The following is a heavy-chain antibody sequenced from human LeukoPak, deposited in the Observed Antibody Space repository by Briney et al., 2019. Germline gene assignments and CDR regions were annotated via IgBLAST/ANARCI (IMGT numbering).Heavy chain of an antibody. CDR3: ARDQYYGSGSYYTDY. CDR1: GFTFSDYY. V-gene: IGHV3-11*01. CDR2: ISSSGSTI. Sequence: PGGSLRLSCAASGFTFSDYYMSWIRQAPGKGLEWVSYISSSGSTIYYADSVKGRFTISRDNAKNSLYLQMNSLRAEDTAVYYCARDQYYGSGSYYTDYWGQGTLVTVSP. J-gene: IGHJ4*02. D-gene: IGHD3-10*01.